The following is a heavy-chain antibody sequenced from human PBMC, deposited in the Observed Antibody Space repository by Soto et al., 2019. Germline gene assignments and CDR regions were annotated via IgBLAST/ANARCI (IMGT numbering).Heavy chain of an antibody. Sequence: QVQLVQFGAEVKKPGSSVKVSCKASGGTFSNYAISWVRQAPGQGLDWMGGIIPIVGTATYAQKYQGRVTITADESTSTAYMELSSLRSEDTAVYYCAREAACTSTSCPRGGFDPWGQGTLVTVSS. CDR1: GGTFSNYA. CDR3: AREAACTSTSCPRGGFDP. CDR2: IIPIVGTA. D-gene: IGHD2-2*01. V-gene: IGHV1-69*01. J-gene: IGHJ5*02.